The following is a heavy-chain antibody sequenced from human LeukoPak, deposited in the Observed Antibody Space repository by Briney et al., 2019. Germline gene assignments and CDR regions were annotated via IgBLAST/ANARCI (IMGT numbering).Heavy chain of an antibody. J-gene: IGHJ4*02. CDR3: AKRGTVTTFGHCDY. CDR1: GFTFSDYY. V-gene: IGHV3-11*01. CDR2: ISNSGSNT. D-gene: IGHD4-17*01. Sequence: GGSLRLSCAASGFTFSDYYMSWIRQAPGKGLEWVSYISNSGSNTYYADSVKGRFTISRDNAKKSLYLQMNSLRAEDTAIYYCAKRGTVTTFGHCDYWGQGTLVTVSS.